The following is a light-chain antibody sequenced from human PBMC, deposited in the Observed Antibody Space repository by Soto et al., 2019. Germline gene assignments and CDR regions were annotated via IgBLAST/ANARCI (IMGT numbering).Light chain of an antibody. CDR3: QQYGSSALYT. J-gene: IGKJ2*01. CDR2: GAS. CDR1: QSVSSSY. V-gene: IGKV3-20*01. Sequence: EIVLTQSPGTLSLSPGERATLSCRASQSVSSSYLAWYQQKPGQAPRLLIYGASGRATGIPDRFSGSGFGTDFTLTISRLEPEDFAVYYCQQYGSSALYTFGQGTKLEIK.